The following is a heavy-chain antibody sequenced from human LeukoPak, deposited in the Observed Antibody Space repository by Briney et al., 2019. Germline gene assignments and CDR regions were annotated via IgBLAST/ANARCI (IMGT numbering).Heavy chain of an antibody. CDR2: IYYSGST. V-gene: IGHV4-59*08. D-gene: IGHD3-3*01. CDR3: ARLPLWNGYYFLDY. Sequence: SETLSLTCTVSGGSISSYYWSWIRQPPGKGLEWIGYIYYSGSTNYNPSLKSRVTISVDTSKNQFSLKLSSVTAADTTVYYCARLPLWNGYYFLDYWGQGTLVTVSS. CDR1: GGSISSYY. J-gene: IGHJ4*02.